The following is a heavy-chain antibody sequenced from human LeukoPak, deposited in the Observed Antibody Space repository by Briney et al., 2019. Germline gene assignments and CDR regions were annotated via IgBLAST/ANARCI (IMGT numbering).Heavy chain of an antibody. J-gene: IGHJ4*02. CDR1: GFTFSDYY. CDR2: ISSSGSTI. D-gene: IGHD3-10*01. V-gene: IGHV3-11*01. Sequence: GGSLRLSCAASGFTFSDYYMSWIRQAPGKGLEWISYISSSGSTIYYADSVQGRFTISRDNAKNSLYLQVNSLRAEDTAVYYCARRMWFGELYFDYWGQGTLVTVSS. CDR3: ARRMWFGELYFDY.